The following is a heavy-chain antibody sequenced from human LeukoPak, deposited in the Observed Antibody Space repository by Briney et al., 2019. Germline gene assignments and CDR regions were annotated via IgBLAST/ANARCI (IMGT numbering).Heavy chain of an antibody. V-gene: IGHV3-66*01. CDR1: GFTVSSNY. CDR2: IYSGGST. D-gene: IGHD3-22*01. Sequence: GGSLRLSCAASGFTVSSNYMSWVRQAPGKGLEWASVIYSGGSTYYADSVKGRFTISRDNSKNTLYLQMNSLRAEDTAVYYCARGILGSSGRYIDYWGQGTLVTVSS. CDR3: ARGILGSSGRYIDY. J-gene: IGHJ4*02.